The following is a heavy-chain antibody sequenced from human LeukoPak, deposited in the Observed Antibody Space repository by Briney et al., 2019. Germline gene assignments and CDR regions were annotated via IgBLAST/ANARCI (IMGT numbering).Heavy chain of an antibody. J-gene: IGHJ4*02. Sequence: PGGSLRLSCAASGFTFDDYAMHWVRQAPGKGLEWVSGISWNSGSIGYADSVKGRFTISRDNSKNTLYLQMNSLRAEDTAVYYCARGVRTGSITMVRGVIKGPPLHFDYRGQGTLVTVSS. CDR3: ARGVRTGSITMVRGVIKGPPLHFDY. CDR1: GFTFDDYA. CDR2: ISWNSGSI. D-gene: IGHD3-10*01. V-gene: IGHV3-9*01.